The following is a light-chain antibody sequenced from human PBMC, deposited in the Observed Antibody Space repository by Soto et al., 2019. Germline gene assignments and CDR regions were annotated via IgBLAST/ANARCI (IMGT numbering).Light chain of an antibody. CDR1: SSNIGSNT. V-gene: IGLV1-44*01. CDR3: AAWDDSLNGPV. J-gene: IGLJ2*01. CDR2: SNN. Sequence: QSVLTQPPSASGPPGQMVTISCSGSSSNIGSNTVNWYQQLPGTAPKLLIYSNNQRPSGVPDRFSGSKSGTSASLAISGLQYEDEADYYCAAWDDSLNGPVFGGGTKLIVL.